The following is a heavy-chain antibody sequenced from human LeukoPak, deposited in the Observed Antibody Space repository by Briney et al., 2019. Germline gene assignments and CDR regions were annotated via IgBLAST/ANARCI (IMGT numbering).Heavy chain of an antibody. CDR2: INHSGST. CDR3: ARHCLMRLGNDFCY. Sequence: PSETLSLTCAVYGGSFSGYYWSWIRQPPGKGLEWIGEINHSGSTNYNPSLKSRVTISVDTSKNQFSLKLSSVTAADTAVYYCARHCLMRLGNDFCYWGQGTLVTVSS. V-gene: IGHV4-34*01. J-gene: IGHJ4*02. CDR1: GGSFSGYY. D-gene: IGHD3-16*01.